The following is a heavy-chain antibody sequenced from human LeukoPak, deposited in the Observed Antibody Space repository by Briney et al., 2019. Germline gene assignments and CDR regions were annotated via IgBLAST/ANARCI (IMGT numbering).Heavy chain of an antibody. CDR1: GFTFSSYG. J-gene: IGHJ4*02. Sequence: PGGSLRLSCAASGFTFSSYGMHCVRQAPGKGLERLAFIRYDGSNKYYADSVKGRFTISRDNSKNTLYLQMNSLRAEDTAVYYCAKDRLWFGELPYYFDYWGQGTLVTVSS. D-gene: IGHD3-10*01. CDR3: AKDRLWFGELPYYFDY. CDR2: IRYDGSNK. V-gene: IGHV3-30*02.